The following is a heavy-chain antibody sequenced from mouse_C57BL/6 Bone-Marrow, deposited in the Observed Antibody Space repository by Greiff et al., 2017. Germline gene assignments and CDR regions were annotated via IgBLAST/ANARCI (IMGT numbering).Heavy chain of an antibody. CDR1: GYTFTGYW. CDR3: SRGDYYFDY. CDR2: ILPGSGST. Sequence: QVQLQQSGAELMKPGASVKLSCKATGYTFTGYWIEWVKQRPGHGLEWIGAILPGSGSTNYNEKFKGKATFTADTSSTPSYMHLSILTTVYSAIYYCSRGDYYFDYWGQGTTLTVSS. V-gene: IGHV1-9*01. J-gene: IGHJ2*01.